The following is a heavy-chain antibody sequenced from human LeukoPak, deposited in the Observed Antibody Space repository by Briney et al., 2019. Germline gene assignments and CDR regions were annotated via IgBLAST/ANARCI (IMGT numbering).Heavy chain of an antibody. J-gene: IGHJ6*03. CDR1: GYTFTSYG. CDR2: INAYNGNT. Sequence: ASVKVSCKASGYTFTSYGISWVRQAPGQGLEWMGWINAYNGNTNYAQKLQGRVTMTTDTSTSTAYMELRSLRSDDTAVYYCARAGGSTYYCYYMDVWGKGTTVTVSS. D-gene: IGHD6-25*01. V-gene: IGHV1-18*01. CDR3: ARAGGSTYYCYYMDV.